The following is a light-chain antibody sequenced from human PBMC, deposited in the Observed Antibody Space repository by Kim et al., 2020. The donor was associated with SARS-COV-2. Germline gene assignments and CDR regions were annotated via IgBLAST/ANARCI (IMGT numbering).Light chain of an antibody. V-gene: IGLV1-40*01. CDR2: GHT. Sequence: QRVTISCTGTFSNIGAGYDVHWYQQVPGAAPKLLIYGHTNRPSGVPDRFSGSKSDTSASLAITGLQPEDEADYYCQSYDSSLNSYVFGIGTKVTVL. CDR1: FSNIGAGYD. J-gene: IGLJ1*01. CDR3: QSYDSSLNSYV.